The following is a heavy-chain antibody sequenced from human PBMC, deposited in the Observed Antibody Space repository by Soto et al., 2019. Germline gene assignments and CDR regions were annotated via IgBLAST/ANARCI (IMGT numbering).Heavy chain of an antibody. V-gene: IGHV3-23*01. J-gene: IGHJ4*02. Sequence: EVQLLESGGGLVQPGGSLRLSCVASGFSFSGFAMSWVRQAPGKGLVWVSSITGTGVSIYYAESVRGRFTISRDNSKNTLYLQMSSLLAEDTARYYCAKDSIPYTSSYDLDHWGRGALVTVSS. CDR2: ITGTGVSI. CDR1: GFSFSGFA. CDR3: AKDSIPYTSSYDLDH. D-gene: IGHD6-6*01.